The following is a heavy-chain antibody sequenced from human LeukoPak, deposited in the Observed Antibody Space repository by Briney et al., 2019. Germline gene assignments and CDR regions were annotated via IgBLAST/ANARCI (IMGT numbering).Heavy chain of an antibody. CDR3: AEGGYDFWSGYYNY. CDR1: GYTFTGYY. D-gene: IGHD3-3*01. CDR2: INPNSGGT. Sequence: SVKVSCKASGYTFTGYYMHWVRQAPGQGREWMGRINPNSGGTNYAQKFQGRVTMTRDTSISTAYMELSRLRSDDTAVYYCAEGGYDFWSGYYNYWGQGTLVTVSS. J-gene: IGHJ4*02. V-gene: IGHV1-2*06.